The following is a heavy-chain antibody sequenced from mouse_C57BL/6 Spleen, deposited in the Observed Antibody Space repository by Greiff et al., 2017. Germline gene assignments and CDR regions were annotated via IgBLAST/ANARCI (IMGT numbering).Heavy chain of an antibody. J-gene: IGHJ2*01. D-gene: IGHD2-12*01. V-gene: IGHV1-64*01. CDR3: AREEDYKYFDY. CDR1: GYTFTSYW. CDR2: IHPNSGST. Sequence: QVQLQQPGAELVKPGASVKLSCKASGYTFTSYWMHWVKQRPGQGLEWIGMIHPNSGSTNYNEKFKSKATLTVDKSSSTAYMRLSSLTSEDSAVYYCAREEDYKYFDYWGQGTTLTVSS.